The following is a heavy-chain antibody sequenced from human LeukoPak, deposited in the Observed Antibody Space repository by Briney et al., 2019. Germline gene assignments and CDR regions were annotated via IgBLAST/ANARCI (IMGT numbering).Heavy chain of an antibody. V-gene: IGHV3-48*03. CDR3: AKARVLGAQPTYLDY. D-gene: IGHD4/OR15-4a*01. CDR1: GFAFNSHV. CDR2: IGKDGSSI. Sequence: PGGSLRLSCVASGFAFNSHVMNWVRQAPGKGLEWVAYIGKDGSSIYYADSVKGRFTISRDNAKDSLYLQMNSLRAEDTAIYYCAKARVLGAQPTYLDYWGQGTLITVSS. J-gene: IGHJ4*02.